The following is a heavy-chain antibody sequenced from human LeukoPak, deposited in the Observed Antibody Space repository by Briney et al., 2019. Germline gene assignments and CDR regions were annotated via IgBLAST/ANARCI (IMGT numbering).Heavy chain of an antibody. V-gene: IGHV3-23*01. CDR1: GFTFSSYA. Sequence: QTGGSLRLSCAASGFTFSSYAMGWVRQAPGKGLEWVSAISGSGVNTYYADSVKGRFTVSRDNSKNTLYLQMNSLRAEDTAVYYCAKDITMIVVAPRPLFDYWGQGTLVTVSS. D-gene: IGHD3-22*01. J-gene: IGHJ4*02. CDR3: AKDITMIVVAPRPLFDY. CDR2: ISGSGVNT.